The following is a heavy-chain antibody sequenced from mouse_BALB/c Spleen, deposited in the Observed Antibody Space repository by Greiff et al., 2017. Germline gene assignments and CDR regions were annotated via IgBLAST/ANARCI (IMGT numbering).Heavy chain of an antibody. V-gene: IGHV1S81*02. J-gene: IGHJ2*01. Sequence: QVQLQQPGAELVKPGASVKLSCKASGYTFTSYWMHWVKQRPGQGLEWIGEINPSNGRTNYNEKFKSKATLTVDKSSSTAYMQLSSLTSEDPAVYYCARSSTVVPGYWGQGTTLTVSS. CDR2: INPSNGRT. D-gene: IGHD1-1*01. CDR3: ARSSTVVPGY. CDR1: GYTFTSYW.